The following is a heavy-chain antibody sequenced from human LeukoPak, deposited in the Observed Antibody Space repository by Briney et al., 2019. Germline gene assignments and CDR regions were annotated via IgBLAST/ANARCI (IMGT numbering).Heavy chain of an antibody. Sequence: PGGSLRLSCAASGFTFSNYWMSWVRQAPGKGLEWVANIKQDGSEKYYVDSVKGRFTISRDNAKNSLYLQMNSLRAEDTAVYYCVRPLRSPGAWDAFDIWGQGTMVTVSP. V-gene: IGHV3-7*01. D-gene: IGHD1-26*01. CDR3: VRPLRSPGAWDAFDI. CDR2: IKQDGSEK. J-gene: IGHJ3*02. CDR1: GFTFSNYW.